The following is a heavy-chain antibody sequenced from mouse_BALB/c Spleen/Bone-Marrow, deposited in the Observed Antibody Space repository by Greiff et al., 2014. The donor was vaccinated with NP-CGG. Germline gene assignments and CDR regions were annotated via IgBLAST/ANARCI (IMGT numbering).Heavy chain of an antibody. CDR1: GYTFTAYV. J-gene: IGHJ2*01. V-gene: IGHV1-14*01. Sequence: EVQLQQSGPELVKPGASVKMSCKASGYTFTAYVMHWVKQKPGQGLEWIGYINPYNVGTNYIEKFKGKATLTSDIPSSTAYMELSSLTSEDSAVYYCAREGWLLRFDYWGQGTTLTVSS. CDR2: INPYNVGT. D-gene: IGHD2-3*01. CDR3: AREGWLLRFDY.